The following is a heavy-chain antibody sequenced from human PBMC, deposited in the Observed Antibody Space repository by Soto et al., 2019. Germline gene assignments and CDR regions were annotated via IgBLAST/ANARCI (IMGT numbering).Heavy chain of an antibody. CDR3: AKGDTTMITDYYAMDV. J-gene: IGHJ6*02. CDR1: GFTFTSYS. V-gene: IGHV3-23*01. D-gene: IGHD5-18*01. Sequence: GSLRLSCAVSGFTFTSYSMTWVRQAPGKGLEWVSAISGSGGSEFYADSVKGRFTISRDNSKNTLYLQMKSLRAEDTALYYCAKGDTTMITDYYAMDVWGQGTTVTVSS. CDR2: ISGSGGSE.